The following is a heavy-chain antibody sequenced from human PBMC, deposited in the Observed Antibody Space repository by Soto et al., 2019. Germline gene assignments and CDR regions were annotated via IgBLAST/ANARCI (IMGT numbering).Heavy chain of an antibody. CDR3: SRDNYLPGIAAATSGTFDY. Sequence: ASVKVSCKASGYTFTGYYMHWVRQAPGQGLEWMGWINPNSGGTNYEQKFQGWVTITRDTSISTAYMELSRLRSDDTAVYYCSRDNYLPGIAAATSGTFDYWGQGTLVTVSS. J-gene: IGHJ4*02. D-gene: IGHD6-13*01. V-gene: IGHV1-2*04. CDR1: GYTFTGYY. CDR2: INPNSGGT.